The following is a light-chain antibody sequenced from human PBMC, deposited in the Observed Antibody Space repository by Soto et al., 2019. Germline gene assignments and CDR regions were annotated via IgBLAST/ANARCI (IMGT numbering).Light chain of an antibody. CDR2: KAS. Sequence: DIQMTQSPSTLSGSVGDRVTITCRASQTISSWLAWYQQKPGKAPKLLIYKASTLKSGVPSMFSGSGSGTEFTLTISSLQPDDFETYYCQHYNSYSEAFGQGTKVELK. J-gene: IGKJ1*01. CDR1: QTISSW. CDR3: QHYNSYSEA. V-gene: IGKV1-5*03.